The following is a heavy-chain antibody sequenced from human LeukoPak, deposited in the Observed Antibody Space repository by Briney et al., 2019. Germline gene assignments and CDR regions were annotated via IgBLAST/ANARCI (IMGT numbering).Heavy chain of an antibody. D-gene: IGHD2-21*02. V-gene: IGHV4-4*02. CDR2: IYYSGST. J-gene: IGHJ3*01. Sequence: NTSGTLSLTCAVSGGSISSSNWWSWVRQPPGKGLEWIGYIYYSGSTYSNPSLRSRVAISVDTSKNQFSLKLTSVTAADTAVYYCAREVTPHAFDFWGQGTMVTVS. CDR3: AREVTPHAFDF. CDR1: GGSISSSNW.